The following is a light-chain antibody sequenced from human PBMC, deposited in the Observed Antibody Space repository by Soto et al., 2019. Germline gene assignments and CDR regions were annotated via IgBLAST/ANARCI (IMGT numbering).Light chain of an antibody. J-gene: IGLJ3*02. CDR3: SSYAGSNNWV. CDR2: EVN. Sequence: QSVLTQPPSASGSPGQSVTISCTGTSSDIGGYNYVSWYQQHPGKAPKLMIYEVNKRPSGVPDRFSGSRSDNTASLTVSGLQAEDEAHYYCSSYAGSNNWVFGGGTKLTVL. V-gene: IGLV2-8*01. CDR1: SSDIGGYNY.